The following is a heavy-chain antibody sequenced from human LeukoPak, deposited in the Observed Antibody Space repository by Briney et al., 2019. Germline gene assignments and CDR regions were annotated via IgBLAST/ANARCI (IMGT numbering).Heavy chain of an antibody. CDR2: ISGSGGST. V-gene: IGHV3-23*01. D-gene: IGHD1-26*01. Sequence: GGSLRLSCAASGFTFSSYAMSWVRQAPGKGLEWVAAISGSGGSTYYADSVKGRFTISRDNSKNTVYLQMNSLRVEDTAVFHCAKTLGPMATATGDYWGQGILVTVSS. CDR1: GFTFSSYA. CDR3: AKTLGPMATATGDY. J-gene: IGHJ4*02.